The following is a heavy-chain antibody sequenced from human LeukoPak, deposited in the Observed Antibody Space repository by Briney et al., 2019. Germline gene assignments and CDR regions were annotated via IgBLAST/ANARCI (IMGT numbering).Heavy chain of an antibody. D-gene: IGHD1-7*01. CDR2: IGTVGDT. J-gene: IGHJ3*02. CDR3: TRDLREGTTPDASDI. V-gene: IGHV3-13*01. CDR1: EFTFSLYD. Sequence: GGSLRLSCAAPEFTFSLYDMHWVRQATGKSLEWVSGIGTVGDTYYADSVKGRFTISREDAKNSLSLQMDSLRAGDTAVYYCTRDLREGTTPDASDIWGQGTMVTVSS.